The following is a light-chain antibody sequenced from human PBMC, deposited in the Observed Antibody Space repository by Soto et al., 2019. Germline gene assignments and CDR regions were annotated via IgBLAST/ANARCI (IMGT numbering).Light chain of an antibody. CDR2: DDS. J-gene: IGLJ1*01. CDR1: NIGSKR. Sequence: SSELTQPPSVSVAPGQTARITCGGNNIGSKRVHWYQQKPGKAPVLVVYDDSDRPSGMPERFSGSNSGNTASLTISRVEAGDEADYYCQVWDSSSDHYVFGTGTKVTVL. CDR3: QVWDSSSDHYV. V-gene: IGLV3-21*02.